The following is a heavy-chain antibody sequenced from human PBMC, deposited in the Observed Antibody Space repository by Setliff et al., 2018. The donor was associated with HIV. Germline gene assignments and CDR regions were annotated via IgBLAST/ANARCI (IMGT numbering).Heavy chain of an antibody. CDR3: AREPDY. CDR1: GGSASNSRYY. CDR2: INHSGST. Sequence: SETLSLTCTVSGGSASNSRYYWAWIRQPPGKGLEWIGEINHSGSTNYNPSLKSRVTISVDTSRNQFSLKLTSMTAADTAVYYCAREPDYWGQGTLITVSS. J-gene: IGHJ4*02. D-gene: IGHD1-1*01. V-gene: IGHV4-39*01.